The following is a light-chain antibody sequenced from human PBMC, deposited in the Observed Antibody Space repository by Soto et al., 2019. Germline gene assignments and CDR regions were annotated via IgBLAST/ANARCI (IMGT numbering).Light chain of an antibody. CDR1: QSITNW. J-gene: IGKJ1*01. CDR3: QQGCT. CDR2: DAS. V-gene: IGKV1-5*01. Sequence: DIQMTQSPSSVSASVGDRVTITCRASQSITNWLAWYQQTPGKAPNLLIYDASTLESGVPSRFSGRGSRTEFTLTISSLQPDDFATYYCQQGCTFGQGTKVDVK.